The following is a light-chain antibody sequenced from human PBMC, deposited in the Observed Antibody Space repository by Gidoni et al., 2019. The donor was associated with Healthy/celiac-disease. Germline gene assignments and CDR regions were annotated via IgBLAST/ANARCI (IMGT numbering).Light chain of an antibody. CDR3: GTWDSSLSAVV. CDR2: ENN. J-gene: IGLJ2*01. V-gene: IGLV1-51*02. Sequence: QSVLPHPPSVSAAPGHKVTISCSGSSSNIGNNYVSWYQQLPGTAPKLLLYENNKRPSGIPDRFSGSKSGTSATLGITGLQTGDEADYYCGTWDSSLSAVVFGGGTKLTVL. CDR1: SSNIGNNY.